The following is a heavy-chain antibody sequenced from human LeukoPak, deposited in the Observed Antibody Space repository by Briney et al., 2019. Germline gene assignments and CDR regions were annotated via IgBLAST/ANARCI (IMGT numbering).Heavy chain of an antibody. J-gene: IGHJ5*02. CDR2: IYYSGNT. D-gene: IGHD3-10*01. Sequence: SETLSLTCTVSGASISNYYWSWIRQPPGKGLEWIGYIYYSGNTKYNPSLKSLVTISADTSKNRFSLKLNSVTAADTAIYYCARDGSGSYYKWFDPWGQGTLVTVSS. CDR1: GASISNYY. V-gene: IGHV4-59*01. CDR3: ARDGSGSYYKWFDP.